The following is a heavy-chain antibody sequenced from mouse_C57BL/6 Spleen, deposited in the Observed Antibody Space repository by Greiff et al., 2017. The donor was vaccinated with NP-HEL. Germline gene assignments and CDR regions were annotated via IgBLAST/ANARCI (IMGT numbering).Heavy chain of an antibody. CDR3: ARPFFDYYAMDY. CDR2: IDPSDSYT. J-gene: IGHJ4*01. CDR1: GYTFTSYW. Sequence: VQLQQSGAELVRPGTSVKLSCKASGYTFTSYWMHWVKQRPGQGLEWIGVIDPSDSYTNYNQKFKGKATLTVDTSSSTAYMQLSSLTSEDSAVYYCARPFFDYYAMDYWGQGTSVTVSS. V-gene: IGHV1-59*01.